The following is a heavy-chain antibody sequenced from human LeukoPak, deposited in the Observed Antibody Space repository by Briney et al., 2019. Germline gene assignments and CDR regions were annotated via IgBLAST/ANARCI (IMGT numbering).Heavy chain of an antibody. Sequence: GGSIRLACAASGFTLSNAWTSWVRHAPGKGLEWVGRIKSKTDGGTTDYAAAVKGRFTISRDDSKNTLYLQMNSLKTEDTAVYYGTTDRHYWGQGTLVTVSS. CDR2: IKSKTDGGTT. CDR3: TTDRHY. J-gene: IGHJ4*02. CDR1: GFTLSNAW. V-gene: IGHV3-15*01.